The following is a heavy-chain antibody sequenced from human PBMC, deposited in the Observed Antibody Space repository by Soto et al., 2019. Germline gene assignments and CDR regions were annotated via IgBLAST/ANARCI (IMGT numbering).Heavy chain of an antibody. CDR1: GGSISSSSYY. Sequence: SETLSLTCTVSGGSISSSSYYWGWIRQPPGKGLEWIGSIYYSGSTYYNPSLKSRVTISVDTSKNQFSLKLSSVTAADTAVYYCARSAGTFHSSGHLVMDVWGQGSTVIVSS. CDR2: IYYSGST. V-gene: IGHV4-39*01. J-gene: IGHJ6*02. CDR3: ARSAGTFHSSGHLVMDV. D-gene: IGHD3-22*01.